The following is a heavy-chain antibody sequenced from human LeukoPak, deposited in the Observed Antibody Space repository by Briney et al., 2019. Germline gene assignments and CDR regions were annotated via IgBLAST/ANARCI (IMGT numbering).Heavy chain of an antibody. V-gene: IGHV1-18*01. CDR3: ARDIGVSQFDY. CDR1: GYTFSNHG. Sequence: GASVKVSCKASGYTFSNHGFSWVRQAPGQGLEWMGWISGYTGQTEYAQKFQDRVTLTTDTSTSTAYMELGSLTSDDTAVYYCARDIGVSQFDYWGQGTLVTVSS. D-gene: IGHD3-10*01. J-gene: IGHJ4*02. CDR2: ISGYTGQT.